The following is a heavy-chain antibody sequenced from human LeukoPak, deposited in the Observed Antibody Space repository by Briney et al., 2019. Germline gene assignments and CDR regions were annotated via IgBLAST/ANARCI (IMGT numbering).Heavy chain of an antibody. CDR2: GIPVLNRT. J-gene: IGHJ5*02. Sequence: GASVKVSCKASGVTFTNYAISWVRQPPGQGLEWMGRGIPVLNRTQDAHKFQGRGTLTADTSTRTVFIELSRLTSEDTAMYYCARDLEMTTDPWGQGTLVTVSS. V-gene: IGHV1-69*04. CDR3: ARDLEMTTDP. D-gene: IGHD5-24*01. CDR1: GVTFTNYA.